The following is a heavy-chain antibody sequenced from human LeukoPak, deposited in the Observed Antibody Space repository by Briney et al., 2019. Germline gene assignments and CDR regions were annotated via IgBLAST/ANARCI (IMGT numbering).Heavy chain of an antibody. Sequence: SVKVSCKASGGTFSSYAISWVRQAPGQGLEWMGRIIPILGIANYVQKFQGRVTITADKSTSTAYMELSSLRSEDTAVYYCARAEQQLVHDAFDIWGQGTMVTVSS. J-gene: IGHJ3*02. CDR3: ARAEQQLVHDAFDI. CDR2: IIPILGIA. D-gene: IGHD6-13*01. CDR1: GGTFSSYA. V-gene: IGHV1-69*04.